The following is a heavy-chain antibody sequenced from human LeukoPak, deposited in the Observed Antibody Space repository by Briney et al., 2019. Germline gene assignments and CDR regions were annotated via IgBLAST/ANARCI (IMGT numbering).Heavy chain of an antibody. V-gene: IGHV3-30*02. D-gene: IGHD3-10*01. CDR2: IQYDGSNK. J-gene: IGHJ4*02. Sequence: PGGSLRLSCAASGFTFSSYGMHWVRQAPGKGLEWVAFIQYDGSNKYYADSVKGRFTISRDNSKNTLYMQMISLRAEDTAVYYCAKLGSGGYFDYWGQGTLVTVSS. CDR1: GFTFSSYG. CDR3: AKLGSGGYFDY.